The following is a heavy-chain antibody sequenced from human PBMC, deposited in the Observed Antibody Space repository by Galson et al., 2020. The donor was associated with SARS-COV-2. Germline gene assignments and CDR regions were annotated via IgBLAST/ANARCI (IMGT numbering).Heavy chain of an antibody. J-gene: IGHJ2*01. D-gene: IGHD4-4*01. CDR2: ISGSGGST. CDR3: AKPGGYSNYVRSYWYFDL. V-gene: IGHV3-23*01. CDR1: GFTFSRYA. Sequence: GGSLRLSCAASGFTFSRYAMIWVRQAPGKGLEWVSAISGSGGSTYYADSVKGRFTISRDNSKNTLYLQMNSLRAEDTAVYYCAKPGGYSNYVRSYWYFDLWGRGTLVTVSS.